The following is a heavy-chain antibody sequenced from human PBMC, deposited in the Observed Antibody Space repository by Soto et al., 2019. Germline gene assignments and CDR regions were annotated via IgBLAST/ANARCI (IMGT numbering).Heavy chain of an antibody. J-gene: IGHJ6*02. Sequence: QVQLVESGGGVVQPGRTLRLSCAVSGFTFNNFGMHWIRQAPGKGLEWVAVISCDGSETYYAASMKGRFTISRDNSKNMLQLQMNSLRAEDTAISYCAKDRVPGAYGHYYGMDVWGQGTTVTVSS. D-gene: IGHD6-19*01. V-gene: IGHV3-30*18. CDR2: ISCDGSET. CDR1: GFTFNNFG. CDR3: AKDRVPGAYGHYYGMDV.